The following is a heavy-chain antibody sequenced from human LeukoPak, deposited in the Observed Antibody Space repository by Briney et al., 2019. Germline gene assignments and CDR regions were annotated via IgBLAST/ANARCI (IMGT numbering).Heavy chain of an antibody. D-gene: IGHD3-22*01. CDR2: IHPNSGDT. CDR3: ARPPYYYDGSGYYDY. Sequence: ASVKVSCKASGYTFTGYPMHWVRQAPGQGLEWMGWIHPNSGDTNYAQKFQGRVTMTRDTSISTAYMELSRLRSDDTAVYYCARPPYYYDGSGYYDYWGQGTLVTVSS. CDR1: GYTFTGYP. J-gene: IGHJ4*02. V-gene: IGHV1-2*02.